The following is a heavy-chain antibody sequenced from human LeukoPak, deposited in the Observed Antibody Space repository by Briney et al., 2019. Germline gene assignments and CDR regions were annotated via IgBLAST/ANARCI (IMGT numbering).Heavy chain of an antibody. V-gene: IGHV4-31*03. D-gene: IGHD3-3*01. CDR1: GDSISTSGYY. CDR2: IHYIGNT. J-gene: IGHJ4*02. CDR3: ARVRDDYFFDY. Sequence: SETLSLTCTVSGDSISTSGYYWSWIRQHPGTGQEWIAYIHYIGNTYYNPSLESRVTMSVDTSSNQFSLNVASVTAADTAIYYCARVRDDYFFDYWGQGILVTVSS.